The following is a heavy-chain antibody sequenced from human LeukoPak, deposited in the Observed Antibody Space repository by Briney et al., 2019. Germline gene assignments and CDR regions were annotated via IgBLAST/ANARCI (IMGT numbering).Heavy chain of an antibody. D-gene: IGHD6-6*01. CDR3: ARADSSSSDFDY. CDR2: IYYSGST. Sequence: SETLSLTCTVSGGSISSYYWSWIRQPPGKGLEWIGYIYYSGSTNYNPSLKSRVTISVDTSKKQFSLKLSSVTAADTAVYYCARADSSSSDFDYWGQGTLVTVSS. V-gene: IGHV4-59*01. CDR1: GGSISSYY. J-gene: IGHJ4*02.